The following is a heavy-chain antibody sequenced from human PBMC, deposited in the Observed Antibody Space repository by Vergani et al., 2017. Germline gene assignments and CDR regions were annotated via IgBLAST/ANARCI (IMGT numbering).Heavy chain of an antibody. CDR1: GYSFTNYW. J-gene: IGHJ4*02. CDR3: ARLYGRDSSGGKYFDY. V-gene: IGHV5-51*01. D-gene: IGHD3-22*01. Sequence: EVQLVQSGAEVKKPGESLKISCQISGYSFTNYWIGWVRQMPGKGLEWMGIIHPPDSDTRYSPSFQGQVTISVDKSISTAYLQRSSLRASDSAMYYCARLYGRDSSGGKYFDYWGQGTLVTVSS. CDR2: IHPPDSDT.